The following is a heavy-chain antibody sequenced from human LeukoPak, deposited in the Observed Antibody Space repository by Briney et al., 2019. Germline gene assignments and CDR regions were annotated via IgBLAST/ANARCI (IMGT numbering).Heavy chain of an antibody. CDR2: ISSSSSYI. CDR1: RFTFSSYS. J-gene: IGHJ4*02. CDR3: AKDSVVVAGLVNYFDY. V-gene: IGHV3-21*04. D-gene: IGHD6-19*01. Sequence: GGSLRLSCAASRFTFSSYSMNWVRQASGKGLEWVSSISSSSSYIYYADSVKGRFTISRDNSKNTLYLQMNSLRAEDTAVYYCAKDSVVVAGLVNYFDYWGQGTLVTVSS.